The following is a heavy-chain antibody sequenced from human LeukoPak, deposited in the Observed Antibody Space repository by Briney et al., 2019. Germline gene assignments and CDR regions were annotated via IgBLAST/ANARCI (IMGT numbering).Heavy chain of an antibody. D-gene: IGHD2-21*02. CDR2: TYYRSKWYN. Sequence: QTLSLTCAISGDSVSSNSAAWNWIRQSPSRGLEWLGRTYYRSKWYNDYAVSVKSRITINPDTSKNQFSLQLNSVTPEDTAVYYCARTHCGGDCYTPWYFDLWGRGTLVTVSS. CDR1: GDSVSSNSAA. CDR3: ARTHCGGDCYTPWYFDL. J-gene: IGHJ2*01. V-gene: IGHV6-1*01.